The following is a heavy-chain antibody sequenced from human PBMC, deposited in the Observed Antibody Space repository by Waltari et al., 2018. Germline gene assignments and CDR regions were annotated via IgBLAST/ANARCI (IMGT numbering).Heavy chain of an antibody. Sequence: EVQLVQSGAEVKKPGATVKISCKASGYTFTDYYMHWVQQAPGKGLEWMGRVDPEDGETIYAEKFQGRVTITADTSTDTAYMELSSLRSEDTAVYYCAVGYCTGGVCARPNAFDGWGQGTMVTVSS. CDR2: VDPEDGET. CDR3: AVGYCTGGVCARPNAFDG. J-gene: IGHJ3*01. D-gene: IGHD2-8*02. CDR1: GYTFTDYY. V-gene: IGHV1-69-2*01.